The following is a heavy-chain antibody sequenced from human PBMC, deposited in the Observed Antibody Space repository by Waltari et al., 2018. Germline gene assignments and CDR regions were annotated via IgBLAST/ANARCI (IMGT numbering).Heavy chain of an antibody. CDR1: GYSIRRGYH. V-gene: IGHV4-38-2*01. Sequence: QVQLQESGPGLVKPSETLSLTCAVPGYSIRRGYHWGRIRQPPGKGLEWIGSIFHSGTTYYNPSLKSRVTISVDTSKNQFSLKLSSVTAADTAVYYCARIYTNYYFDYWGQGTLVTVSS. J-gene: IGHJ4*02. D-gene: IGHD4-4*01. CDR3: ARIYTNYYFDY. CDR2: IFHSGTT.